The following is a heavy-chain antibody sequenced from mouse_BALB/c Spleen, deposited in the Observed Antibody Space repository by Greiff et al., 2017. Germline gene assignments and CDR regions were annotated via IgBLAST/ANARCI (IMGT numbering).Heavy chain of an antibody. Sequence: VQLQQSGPELVKPGASVKISCKASGYTFTDYNMHWVKQSHGKSLEWIGYIYPYNGGTGYNQKFKSKATLTVDNSSSTAYMELRSLTSEDSAVYYCARGDYGSSCWYFDVWGAGTTVTVSS. CDR1: GYTFTDYN. CDR3: ARGDYGSSCWYFDV. V-gene: IGHV1S29*02. D-gene: IGHD1-1*01. CDR2: IYPYNGGT. J-gene: IGHJ1*01.